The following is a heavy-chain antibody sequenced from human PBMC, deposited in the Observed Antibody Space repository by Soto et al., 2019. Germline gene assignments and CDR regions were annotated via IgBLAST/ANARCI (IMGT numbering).Heavy chain of an antibody. CDR3: AHSLSPYRAAAAGYHFNY. CDR1: GFSLSTSGVG. J-gene: IGHJ4*02. D-gene: IGHD6-13*01. V-gene: IGHV2-5*02. CDR2: IYWDDDK. Sequence: SGPTLVNPTQTLTLTCTFSGFSLSTSGVGVGWIRQPPGKALEWLALIYWDDDKRYSPSLKSRLTITKDTSKNQVVLTMTNMPPVDTPTYYCAHSLSPYRAAAAGYHFNYWAQVTQVTV.